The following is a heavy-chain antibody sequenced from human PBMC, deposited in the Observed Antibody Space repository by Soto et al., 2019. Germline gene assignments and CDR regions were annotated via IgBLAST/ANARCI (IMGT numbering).Heavy chain of an antibody. J-gene: IGHJ6*02. D-gene: IGHD3-10*01. V-gene: IGHV3-23*01. CDR3: AKGQAGSGFEYGMDV. CDR2: ISGSGGST. CDR1: GFTFSSYA. Sequence: EVQLLESGGGLVQPGGSLRLSCAASGFTFSSYAMSWVRQAPGKGLEWVSAISGSGGSTYYADSVKGRFTISRDNSQNTLYLQMNNLRAEDTAVYYCAKGQAGSGFEYGMDVWGQGTTVTVSS.